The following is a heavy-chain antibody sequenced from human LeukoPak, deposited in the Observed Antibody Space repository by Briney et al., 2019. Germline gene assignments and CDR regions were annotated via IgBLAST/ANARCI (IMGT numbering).Heavy chain of an antibody. D-gene: IGHD3-22*01. CDR3: ASGTYYYDNSGPIDY. Sequence: GGSLRLSCAASGFIVSSNYMTWVRQAPGKGLEWVSVIYSGGSTYYAGSVEGRFTISRDNSKNTLYLQMNSLRVEDTAVYYCASGTYYYDNSGPIDYWGQGTLVTVSS. CDR1: GFIVSSNY. CDR2: IYSGGST. V-gene: IGHV3-66*02. J-gene: IGHJ4*02.